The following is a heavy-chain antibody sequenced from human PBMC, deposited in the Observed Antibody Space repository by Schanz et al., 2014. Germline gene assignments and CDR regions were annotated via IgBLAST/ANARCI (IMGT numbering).Heavy chain of an antibody. D-gene: IGHD2-2*01. J-gene: IGHJ4*02. CDR2: MSYDGSIK. CDR3: AKDSTRIDIVLVPTAIDY. Sequence: VQLLDSGGGLVQPGGSLRLSCAASGFTFSSYAMSWVRQAPGKGLEWVAAMSYDGSIKYYGDSVKGRFTISRDNSKNTLYLHMNTLRSEDTAVYYCAKDSTRIDIVLVPTAIDYWGQGTLVTVSS. V-gene: IGHV3-30*18. CDR1: GFTFSSYA.